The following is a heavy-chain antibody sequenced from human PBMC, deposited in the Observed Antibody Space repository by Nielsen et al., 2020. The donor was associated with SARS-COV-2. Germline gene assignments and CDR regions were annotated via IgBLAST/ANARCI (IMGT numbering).Heavy chain of an antibody. J-gene: IGHJ3*02. Sequence: SETLSLTCIVSGGSISSGSHYWGWIRQPPGKELEWIGTVSYSGNTFYNPALNSRVTISLDTSKKQFSLNLISVTAADTAVYYCARRRHDMLTGTEAFDIWGQGTTVTVSS. D-gene: IGHD3-9*01. CDR3: ARRRHDMLTGTEAFDI. CDR1: GGSISSGSHY. CDR2: VSYSGNT. V-gene: IGHV4-39*07.